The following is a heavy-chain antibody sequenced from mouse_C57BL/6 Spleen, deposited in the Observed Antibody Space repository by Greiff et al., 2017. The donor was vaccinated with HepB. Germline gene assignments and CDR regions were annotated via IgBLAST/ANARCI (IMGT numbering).Heavy chain of an antibody. CDR3: ARWSTTVVAPFDY. J-gene: IGHJ2*01. V-gene: IGHV1-59*01. D-gene: IGHD1-1*01. Sequence: VQLQQPGAELVRPGTSVKLSCKASGYTFTSYWMHWVKQRPGQGLEWIGVIDPSDSYTNYNQKFKGKATLTVDTSSSTAYMQLSSLTSEDSAVYYCARWSTTVVAPFDYWGQGTTLTVSS. CDR2: IDPSDSYT. CDR1: GYTFTSYW.